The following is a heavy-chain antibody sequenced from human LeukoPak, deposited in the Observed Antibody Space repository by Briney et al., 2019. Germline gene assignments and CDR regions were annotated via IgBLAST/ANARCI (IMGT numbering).Heavy chain of an antibody. CDR3: ARVKGRLSWFDP. Sequence: SETLSLTCAVYGGSFSGYYWSWIRQPPGKGLGWIGEINHSGSTNYNPSLKSRVTISVDTSKNQFSLKLSSVTAADTAVYYCARVKGRLSWFDPWGQGTLFTVSS. CDR2: INHSGST. CDR1: GGSFSGYY. J-gene: IGHJ5*02. V-gene: IGHV4-34*01.